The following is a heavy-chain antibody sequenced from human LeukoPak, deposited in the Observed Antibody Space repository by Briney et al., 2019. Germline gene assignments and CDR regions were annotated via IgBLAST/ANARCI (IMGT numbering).Heavy chain of an antibody. J-gene: IGHJ4*02. Sequence: SETLSLTCTVSGGSISSYYWSWVRQPPGKGLEWIGYSYYSGSTTYNPSLKSRVAVSVDASKNQFAVKLSSVTAADAAVHYCARGTLVTRGLGFDYWGQGTLVTVSS. V-gene: IGHV4-59*08. CDR2: SYYSGST. CDR1: GGSISSYY. D-gene: IGHD4-23*01. CDR3: ARGTLVTRGLGFDY.